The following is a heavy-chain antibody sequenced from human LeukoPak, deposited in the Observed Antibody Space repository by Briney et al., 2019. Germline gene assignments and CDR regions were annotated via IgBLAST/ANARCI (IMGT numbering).Heavy chain of an antibody. CDR1: GFTFSSYA. CDR2: ISYDGSNK. J-gene: IGHJ4*02. V-gene: IGHV3-30-3*01. D-gene: IGHD3-9*01. Sequence: GGSLRLSCAASGFTFSSYAMHWVRQAPGKGLEWVAVISYDGSNKYYADSVKGRFTISRDNARNSLYLQMNSLRAEDTAVYYCARGGRSTYFDWSPDYWGQGTPVTVSS. CDR3: ARGGRSTYFDWSPDY.